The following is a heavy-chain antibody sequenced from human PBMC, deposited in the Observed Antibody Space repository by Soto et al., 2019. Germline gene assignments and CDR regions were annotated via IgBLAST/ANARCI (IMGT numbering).Heavy chain of an antibody. D-gene: IGHD5-12*01. CDR1: GFTFNTYP. V-gene: IGHV3-64D*08. J-gene: IGHJ4*02. Sequence: GSLRLSCSASGFTFNTYPMHWVRQAPGKGLQHVSTISSNGAATYYADSVKGRFTISRDNSKSTVHLQMSSLRADDTAVYYCYSGYDRRGLDYWGQGTLVTVSS. CDR2: ISSNGAAT. CDR3: YSGYDRRGLDY.